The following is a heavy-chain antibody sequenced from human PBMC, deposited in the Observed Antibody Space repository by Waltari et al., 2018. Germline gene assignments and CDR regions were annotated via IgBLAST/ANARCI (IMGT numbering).Heavy chain of an antibody. CDR1: GGSISSHY. V-gene: IGHV4-59*11. CDR2: NYCSGST. J-gene: IGHJ4*02. D-gene: IGHD3-10*01. CDR3: ARVAGGSGSYSNLDY. Sequence: QVQLQESGPGLVRPSETQSLTCTVSGGSISSHYWSWVRRPPGKGLEWIGYNYCSGSTNYNPSLKRRVTISVDTSKNQFSLKLSSVTAADTAVYYCARVAGGSGSYSNLDYWGQGTLVTVSS.